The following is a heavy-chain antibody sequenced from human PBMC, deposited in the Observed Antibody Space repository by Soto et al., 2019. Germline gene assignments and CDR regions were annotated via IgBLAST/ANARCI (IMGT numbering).Heavy chain of an antibody. CDR1: GYTFDIYG. D-gene: IGHD3-22*01. CDR2: ISADNGDT. CDR3: ARDRSYYYDSSGYPFDF. V-gene: IGHV1-18*01. Sequence: ASVKVSCKASGYTFDIYGISWVRQVPGKGPEWMGWISADNGDTKYAQRMQGRVTMTTDTATGTAYMELRSLRSDDTAVYYCARDRSYYYDSSGYPFDFWGQGSLVTVSS. J-gene: IGHJ4*02.